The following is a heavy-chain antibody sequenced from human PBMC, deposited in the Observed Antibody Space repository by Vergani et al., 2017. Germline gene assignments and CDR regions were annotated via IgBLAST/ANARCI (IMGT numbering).Heavy chain of an antibody. J-gene: IGHJ3*02. Sequence: QVQLVQSGAEVKKPGASVKVSCKASGYTFTSYYMHWVRQAPGQGLEWMGIINPSGGSTSYAQKFQGRVTMTRDTSTSTVYMELSSLRSEDTAVYYCARVRVPAAISYAFDIWGQGTMVTVSS. CDR2: INPSGGST. CDR1: GYTFTSYY. V-gene: IGHV1-46*01. CDR3: ARVRVPAAISYAFDI. D-gene: IGHD2-2*02.